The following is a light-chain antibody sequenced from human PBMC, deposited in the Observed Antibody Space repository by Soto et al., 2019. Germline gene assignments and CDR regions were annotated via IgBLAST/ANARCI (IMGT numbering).Light chain of an antibody. J-gene: IGKJ4*01. CDR2: AAS. Sequence: DIQMTHSPSSLSASVGDRVTITGRASQSISSYLNWYQQKPGKAPKLLIYAASSLQSGVPSRFSGSGSGTDFTLTISSLQPEDFATYYCQQSYSTLRTFGGGTKVDIK. V-gene: IGKV1-39*01. CDR3: QQSYSTLRT. CDR1: QSISSY.